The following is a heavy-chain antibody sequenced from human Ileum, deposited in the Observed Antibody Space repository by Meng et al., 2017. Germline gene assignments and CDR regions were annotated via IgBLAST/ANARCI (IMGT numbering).Heavy chain of an antibody. V-gene: IGHV4-4*02. Sequence: LQGSGPGLVRPSGTLSLTYAVSSGSISSKTYWSGVRQPPGKGLEWIGQISHSGSAYYNPSLKSRVTMSVDKSKSQFSLMLTSVTAADTAIYYCARHGGYSQDFWGQGTLVTVSS. CDR2: ISHSGSA. D-gene: IGHD4-23*01. CDR3: ARHGGYSQDF. CDR1: SGSISSKTY. J-gene: IGHJ4*02.